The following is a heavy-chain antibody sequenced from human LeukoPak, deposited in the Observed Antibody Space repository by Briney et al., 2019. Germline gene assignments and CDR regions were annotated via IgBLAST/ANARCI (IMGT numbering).Heavy chain of an antibody. D-gene: IGHD2-8*02. J-gene: IGHJ5*02. CDR2: IWYDGTKK. Sequence: GRSLRLSCVASGSTFSRYGMHWVRQAPGQGPEWVAVIWYDGTKKYYGDSVKGRFTISRDNSKNTVYLQMDSLTAEDTAVYHCARGTGCTGGSCGAWFDAWGQGTLVTVSS. CDR3: ARGTGCTGGSCGAWFDA. V-gene: IGHV3-33*01. CDR1: GSTFSRYG.